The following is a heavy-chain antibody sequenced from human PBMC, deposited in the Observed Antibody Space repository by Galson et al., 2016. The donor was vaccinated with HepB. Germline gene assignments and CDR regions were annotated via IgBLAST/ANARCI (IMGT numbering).Heavy chain of an antibody. CDR3: TKDPIAGSSSWTGYNWFDP. V-gene: IGHV3-33*06. CDR2: IWYDGSDK. Sequence: SLRLSCAASEFIFSSYGMHWVRQTPGKGLEWVAVIWYDGSDKYYADSVKGRFTISRDNSKNTLYLQMNSLRVEDTAVYYCTKDPIAGSSSWTGYNWFDPWGQGTLVTVSS. J-gene: IGHJ5*02. D-gene: IGHD6-13*01. CDR1: EFIFSSYG.